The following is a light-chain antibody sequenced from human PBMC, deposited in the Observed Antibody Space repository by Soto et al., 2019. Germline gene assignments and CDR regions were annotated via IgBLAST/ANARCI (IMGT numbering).Light chain of an antibody. J-gene: IGKJ4*01. CDR1: QNLNNN. V-gene: IGKV3-15*01. CDR2: GAS. Sequence: EIVMTQSPATLSVSPGERATLSCRASQNLNNNLAWYQQKPGQGPRLLIYGASSMATGIPARFSGSGSGTGFTLTISSLQSEDFAIYYCQQYNNWPLTFGGGTKVEIK. CDR3: QQYNNWPLT.